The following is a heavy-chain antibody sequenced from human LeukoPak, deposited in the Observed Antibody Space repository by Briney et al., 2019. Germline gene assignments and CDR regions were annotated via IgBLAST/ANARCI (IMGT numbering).Heavy chain of an antibody. CDR1: GFTFSSYA. Sequence: AGGSLRLSCAASGFTFSSYAMSWVRQAPGKGLEWVSAISGSGGSTYYADSVKGRFTISRDNSKNTLYLQMNSLRAEDTAVYYCARVPGRDYGEYYFDYWGQGTLVTVSS. CDR2: ISGSGGST. D-gene: IGHD4-17*01. V-gene: IGHV3-23*01. CDR3: ARVPGRDYGEYYFDY. J-gene: IGHJ4*02.